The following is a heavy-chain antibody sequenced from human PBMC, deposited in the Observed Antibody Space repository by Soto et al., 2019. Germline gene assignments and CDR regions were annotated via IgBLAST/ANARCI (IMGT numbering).Heavy chain of an antibody. Sequence: SETLSLTCTVSGGSISGYYWSWLRQPPGKGLEWIGYIYSIGSPNYNPSLKSRVTMSIDTSKNKFSLSLTSVTAADTAVYYCARGPTTEKVDSWGQGILVTVSS. CDR3: ARGPTTEKVDS. CDR2: IYSIGSP. J-gene: IGHJ4*02. CDR1: GGSISGYY. V-gene: IGHV4-59*12.